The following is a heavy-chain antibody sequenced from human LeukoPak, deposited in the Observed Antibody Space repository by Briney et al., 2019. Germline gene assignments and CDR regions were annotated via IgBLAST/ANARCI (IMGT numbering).Heavy chain of an antibody. CDR1: GYSFTVYY. Sequence: GASVKVSCTASGYSFTVYYIHWVRQAPGQGLEWMGWINPNSGGTHYAQKFQGRVTMTRDTSISTAYMELSSLRSDDTAIYYCARGTYSASPQFDYWEGESLVTVSS. CDR2: INPNSGGT. CDR3: ARGTYSASPQFDY. D-gene: IGHD6-13*01. J-gene: IGHJ4*02. V-gene: IGHV1-2*02.